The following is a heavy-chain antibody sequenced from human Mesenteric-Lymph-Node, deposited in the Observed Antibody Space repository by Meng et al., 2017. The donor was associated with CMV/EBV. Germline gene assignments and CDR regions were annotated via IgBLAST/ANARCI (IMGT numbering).Heavy chain of an antibody. J-gene: IGHJ5*02. Sequence: SETLSLTCTVSGDSISSSTYYWGWIRQPPGKGLEWIGSVYYSGSTYYNPSLKSRVTISVDTSKNQFSLNLSSVTAADTAVYYCADINRDCSSNSCYYNWFDPWGQGTLVTVSS. CDR2: VYYSGST. D-gene: IGHD2-2*01. CDR1: GDSISSSTYY. CDR3: ADINRDCSSNSCYYNWFDP. V-gene: IGHV4-39*07.